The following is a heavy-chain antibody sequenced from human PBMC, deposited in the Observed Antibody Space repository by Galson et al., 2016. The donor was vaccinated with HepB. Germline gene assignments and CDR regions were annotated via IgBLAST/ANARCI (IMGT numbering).Heavy chain of an antibody. CDR3: AKRHEFCPPVGCSVDY. CDR1: GFLFRGYG. J-gene: IGHJ4*02. D-gene: IGHD3-10*02. CDR2: DSMDGRRK. V-gene: IGHV3-30*18. Sequence: SLRLSCAGSGFLFRGYGMHWVRQAPGKGLEWVAVDSMDGRRKFYSDSVRGRFTISRDNSNNMLFLQMDSLRPDDTAVYYCAKRHEFCPPVGCSVDYWGQGTLVSVSS.